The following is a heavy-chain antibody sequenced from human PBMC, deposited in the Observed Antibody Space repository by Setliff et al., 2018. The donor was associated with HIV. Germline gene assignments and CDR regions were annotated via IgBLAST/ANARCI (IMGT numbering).Heavy chain of an antibody. J-gene: IGHJ4*02. CDR3: ARAPTVTTYYFDY. CDR1: GGTFSSYA. D-gene: IGHD4-4*01. CDR2: IIPILGTA. V-gene: IGHV1-69*05. Sequence: SVKVSCKASGGTFSSYAISWVRQAPGQGPEWMGGIIPILGTANYAQKFRGRVTITTDESTSTAYMELSSLRSEDTAVYYCARAPTVTTYYFDYWGQGTLVTVSS.